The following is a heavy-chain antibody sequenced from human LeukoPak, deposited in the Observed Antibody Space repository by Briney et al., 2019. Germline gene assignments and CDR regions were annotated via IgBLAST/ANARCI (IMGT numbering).Heavy chain of an antibody. CDR2: IYSGGST. CDR3: ARDRHCSGGSCSGR. Sequence: GSPRRLCAAASLTASNNYMKSFRQAPGKGLEWVSLIYSGGSTYYADSVKGRFTISRDNPKNTVYLQMNNLRAEDTAVYYCARDRHCSGGSCSGRWGQGALVTVSS. J-gene: IGHJ4*02. D-gene: IGHD2-15*01. CDR1: SLTASNNY. V-gene: IGHV3-53*01.